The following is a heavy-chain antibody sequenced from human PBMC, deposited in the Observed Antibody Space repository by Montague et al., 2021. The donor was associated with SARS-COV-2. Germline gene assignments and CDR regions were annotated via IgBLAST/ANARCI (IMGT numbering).Heavy chain of an antibody. CDR1: GGSVSSSSYY. J-gene: IGHJ3*02. Sequence: SETRSLTCTVSGGSVSSSSYYWGWIRQPPGKGLEWIGSIYYTGSTYYNPSPKSLVTITVDTSKNRFSLKLSSVTAADSAVYYCARHITGSGNAFDIWGQGTMVTVSS. CDR3: ARHITGSGNAFDI. D-gene: IGHD3-10*01. V-gene: IGHV4-39*01. CDR2: IYYTGST.